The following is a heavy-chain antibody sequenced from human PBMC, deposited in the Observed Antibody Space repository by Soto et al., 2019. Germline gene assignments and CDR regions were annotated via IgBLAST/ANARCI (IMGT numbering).Heavy chain of an antibody. V-gene: IGHV5-51*01. Sequence: PGESLKISCKGSGYRFTSYWIGWVRQMPGKGLEWMGIIYPGDSDTRYSPSFQGQVTISADKSISTAYLQWSSLKASDTAMYYCARPGAAAGKDLHWLDPWGQGTLVTVSS. CDR1: GYRFTSYW. CDR3: ARPGAAAGKDLHWLDP. CDR2: IYPGDSDT. D-gene: IGHD6-13*01. J-gene: IGHJ5*02.